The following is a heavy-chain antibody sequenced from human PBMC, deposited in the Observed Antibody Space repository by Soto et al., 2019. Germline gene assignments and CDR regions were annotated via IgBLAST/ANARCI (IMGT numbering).Heavy chain of an antibody. CDR3: ARAPVTTIYYYYGMDV. D-gene: IGHD5-12*01. V-gene: IGHV4-59*01. J-gene: IGHJ6*02. Sequence: SETLSLTCTVSGGSISSYYWSWIRQPPGKGLEWIGYIYYSGSTNYNPSLKSRVTISVDTSKNQFSLKLSSVTAADTAVYYCARAPVTTIYYYYGMDVWGQGTTVT. CDR2: IYYSGST. CDR1: GGSISSYY.